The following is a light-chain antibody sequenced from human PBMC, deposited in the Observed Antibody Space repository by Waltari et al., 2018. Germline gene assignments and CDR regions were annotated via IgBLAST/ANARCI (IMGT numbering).Light chain of an antibody. J-gene: IGKJ3*01. Sequence: DIQMTQYPSSLSASVGDRVSITCRACQSINKYLNWYQQRPGEAPNLLIYAAFNLQSGVPSRFRGSGSGTDFTLTISGLQPEDSATYYCHQSYRFPPTFGPGTKLDIK. CDR1: QSINKY. CDR3: HQSYRFPPT. V-gene: IGKV1-39*01. CDR2: AAF.